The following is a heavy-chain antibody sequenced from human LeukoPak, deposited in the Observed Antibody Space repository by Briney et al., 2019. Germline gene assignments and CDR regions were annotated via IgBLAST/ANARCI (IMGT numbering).Heavy chain of an antibody. J-gene: IGHJ4*02. V-gene: IGHV1-2*02. CDR3: ARFTPRLSREKLDY. D-gene: IGHD3-3*02. CDR2: INPNSGGT. CDR1: GYTFTGYY. Sequence: ASVKVSCKSPGYTFTGYYMHWVRQAPGQGLEWMGWINPNSGGTNYAQKFQGRVTMTRDTSISTAYMELSRLRSDDTAVYYCARFTPRLSREKLDYWGQGTLVTVSS.